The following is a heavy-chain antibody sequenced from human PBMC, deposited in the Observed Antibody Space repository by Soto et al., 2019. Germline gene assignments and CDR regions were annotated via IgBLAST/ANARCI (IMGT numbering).Heavy chain of an antibody. J-gene: IGHJ4*02. V-gene: IGHV3-23*01. CDR1: GFTFSTCA. Sequence: EVQMLESGGGLVQPGGPLTLSCAASGFTFSTCAMSWVRQAPGKGLEWVSSIGGNGLSKYYADSVKGRFTISRDNSKNTLYLQMNRRRGDDTAVYYCATYRQTAVTSEFWGQGVLVTVSS. D-gene: IGHD4-17*01. CDR3: ATYRQTAVTSEF. CDR2: IGGNGLSK.